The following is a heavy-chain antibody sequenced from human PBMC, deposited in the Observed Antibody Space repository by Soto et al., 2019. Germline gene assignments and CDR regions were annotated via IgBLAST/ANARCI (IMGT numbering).Heavy chain of an antibody. CDR3: ARDMDFDYGDYDQSGRGAFDI. J-gene: IGHJ3*02. D-gene: IGHD4-17*01. V-gene: IGHV1-18*01. CDR2: ISAYNGNT. CDR1: GYTFTSYG. Sequence: ASGKVSCKASGYTFTSYGISWVRQAPGQGLEWMGWISAYNGNTNYAQKLQGRVTMTTDTSTSTAYVELRSLRSDDTAVYYCARDMDFDYGDYDQSGRGAFDIWGQGTMVTVSS.